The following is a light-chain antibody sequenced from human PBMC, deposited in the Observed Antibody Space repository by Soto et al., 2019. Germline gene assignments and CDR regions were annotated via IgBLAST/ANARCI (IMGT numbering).Light chain of an antibody. Sequence: QSVLTQPASVSGSPGQSITISCTGTSGDIGSYNRVSWYQQHPGKAPKLIIYEVTDRPSGVSNRFSGSKSGNTASLTSSGLQAEDEAEYYCSSYTNINTRACVFGPGTKVTVL. CDR1: SGDIGSYNR. J-gene: IGLJ1*01. V-gene: IGLV2-14*01. CDR2: EVT. CDR3: SSYTNINTRACV.